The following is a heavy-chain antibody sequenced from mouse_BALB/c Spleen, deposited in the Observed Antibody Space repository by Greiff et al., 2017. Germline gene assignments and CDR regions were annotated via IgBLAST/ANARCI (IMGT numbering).Heavy chain of an antibody. CDR1: GFTFSSYA. CDR3: ARHEGHYYGSSSDY. CDR2: ISSGGSYT. J-gene: IGHJ2*01. V-gene: IGHV5-9-3*01. D-gene: IGHD1-1*01. Sequence: EVKLMESGGGLVKPGGSLKLSCAASGFTFSSYAMSWVRQTPEKRLEWVATISSGGSYTYYPDSVKGRFTISRDNAKNTLYLQMSSLRSEDTAMYYCARHEGHYYGSSSDYWGQGTTLTVSS.